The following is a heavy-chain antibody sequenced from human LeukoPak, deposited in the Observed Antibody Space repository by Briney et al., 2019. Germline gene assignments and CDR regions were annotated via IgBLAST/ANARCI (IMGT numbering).Heavy chain of an antibody. CDR2: IYTSGST. V-gene: IGHV4-61*02. CDR3: ASGDTAMGVY. Sequence: SQTLFLTCTVSGGSISSGSYYWSWIRQPAGKGLEWIGRIYTSGSTNYNPSLKSRVTISVDTSKNQFSLKLSSVTAADTAVYYCASGDTAMGVYWGQGTLVTVSS. J-gene: IGHJ4*02. D-gene: IGHD5-18*01. CDR1: GGSISSGSYY.